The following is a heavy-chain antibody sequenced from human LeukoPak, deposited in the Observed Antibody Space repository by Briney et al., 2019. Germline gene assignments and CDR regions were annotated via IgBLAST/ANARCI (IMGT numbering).Heavy chain of an antibody. D-gene: IGHD6-19*01. J-gene: IGHJ5*02. CDR1: GGSFSGYY. Sequence: SETLSLTCAVYGGSFSGYYWSWIRQPPGKGLEWIGEINHSGSTNYNPSLKSRVTISVDTSKNQFSLKLSFVTAADTAVYYCARGDSSGHNWFDPWGQGTLVTVSS. CDR3: ARGDSSGHNWFDP. CDR2: INHSGST. V-gene: IGHV4-34*01.